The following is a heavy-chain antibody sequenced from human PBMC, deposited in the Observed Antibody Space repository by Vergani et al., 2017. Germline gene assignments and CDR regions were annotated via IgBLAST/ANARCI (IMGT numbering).Heavy chain of an antibody. CDR3: ARRRSCSSSSCYADY. CDR2: ISGSGGST. J-gene: IGHJ4*02. CDR1: GFTFSSYA. Sequence: EVQLLESGGGLVQPGGSLRLSCAASGFTFSSYAMSWVRQAPGKGLEWVSAISGSGGSTYYADSVKGRFTISRDNSKNTLYLQMNSLRVEDTAVYYCARRRSCSSSSCYADYWGQGTLVTVSS. V-gene: IGHV3-23*01. D-gene: IGHD2-2*01.